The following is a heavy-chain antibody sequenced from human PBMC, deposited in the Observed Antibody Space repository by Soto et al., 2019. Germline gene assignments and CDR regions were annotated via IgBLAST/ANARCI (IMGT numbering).Heavy chain of an antibody. V-gene: IGHV1-18*03. CDR2: IGAYNGDT. J-gene: IGHJ4*02. Sequence: QLQLVQSGSEVRKPGASVKVSCKASGYTFTSFGISWVRQAPGQGLEWMGWIGAYNGDTNLEQKFQGRATMTTDTSSNTAYMELRSLRSDDMAVYYCARDLFPRNGPQDGLRLWGQGTLVTVSS. D-gene: IGHD2-8*01. CDR1: GYTFTSFG. CDR3: ARDLFPRNGPQDGLRL.